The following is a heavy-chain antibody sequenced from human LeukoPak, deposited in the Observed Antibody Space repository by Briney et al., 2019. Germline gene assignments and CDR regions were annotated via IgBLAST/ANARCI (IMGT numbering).Heavy chain of an antibody. CDR1: GYTFTSYG. CDR2: ISAYNGNT. D-gene: IGHD2-21*01. J-gene: IGHJ4*02. CDR3: ARDEGRFGDSNFDY. Sequence: ASVKVSCKASGYTFTSYGISWVRQAPGQGLEWMGWISAYNGNTNYAQKLQGRVTMTTDTSTNTAYMELRSLRSDDTAVYYCARDEGRFGDSNFDYWGQGTLVTVSS. V-gene: IGHV1-18*01.